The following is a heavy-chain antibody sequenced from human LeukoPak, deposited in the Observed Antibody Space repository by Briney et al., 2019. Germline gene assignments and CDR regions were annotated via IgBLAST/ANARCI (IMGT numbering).Heavy chain of an antibody. V-gene: IGHV4-59*12. CDR1: GGSISSYY. CDR2: IYYSGST. D-gene: IGHD2-2*01. CDR3: ARGAVVEMATKPRKYYFDY. J-gene: IGHJ4*02. Sequence: PSETLSLTCTVSGGSISSYYWSWIRQPPGKGLEWIGYIYYSGSTNYNPSLKSRVTISVDTSKNQFSLKLSSVTAADTAVYYCARGAVVEMATKPRKYYFDYWGQGTLVTVSS.